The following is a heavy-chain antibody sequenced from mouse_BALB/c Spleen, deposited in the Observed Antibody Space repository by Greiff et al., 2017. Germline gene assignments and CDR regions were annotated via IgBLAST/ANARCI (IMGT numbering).Heavy chain of an antibody. CDR3: TRGYGSSPTWFAY. CDR2: INPSNGGT. J-gene: IGHJ3*01. CDR1: GYTFTSYY. D-gene: IGHD1-1*01. Sequence: VQLVESGAELVKPGASVKLSCKASGYTFTSYYMYWVKQRPGQGLEWIGEINPSNGGTNFNEKFKSKATLTVDKSSSTAYMQLSSLTSEDSAVYYCTRGYGSSPTWFAYWGQGTLVTVSA. V-gene: IGHV1S81*02.